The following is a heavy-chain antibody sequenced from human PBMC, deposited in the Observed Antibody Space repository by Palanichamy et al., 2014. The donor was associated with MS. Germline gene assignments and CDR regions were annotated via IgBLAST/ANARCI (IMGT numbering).Heavy chain of an antibody. V-gene: IGHV3-30*18. CDR1: GFTFSSYG. CDR3: GKPPSYDWNYVDD. CDR2: ISYEGSNK. J-gene: IGHJ4*02. D-gene: IGHD1-20*01. Sequence: QVQLVESGGGVVQPGRSLRLSCAASGFTFSSYGMHWVRQGPGKGLEWVAVISYEGSNKNYAGSVKGRFTISRDSSKNILYLQMNNLGAEDTAVYYCGKPPSYDWNYVDDWGQGTLVTVSS.